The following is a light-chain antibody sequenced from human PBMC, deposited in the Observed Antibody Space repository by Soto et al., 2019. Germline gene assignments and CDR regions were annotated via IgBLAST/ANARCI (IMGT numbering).Light chain of an antibody. CDR1: SSDVGGYHY. CDR2: EVS. J-gene: IGLJ1*01. V-gene: IGLV2-8*01. Sequence: QSALTQPPSASGSPGQSVTISCAGTSSDVGGYHYVSWYQQHPGKPPKLVIYEVSKRPSGVPDRFSGSKSGNTASLTVAGLQAEDEADYCCSSYGGRDIFSVFGTATKLTVL. CDR3: SSYGGRDIFSV.